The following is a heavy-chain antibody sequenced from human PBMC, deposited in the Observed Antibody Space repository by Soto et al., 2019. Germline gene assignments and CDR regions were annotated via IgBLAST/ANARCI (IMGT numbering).Heavy chain of an antibody. J-gene: IGHJ3*02. CDR1: GFTFSTSW. D-gene: IGHD3-9*01. V-gene: IGHV3-7*01. Sequence: VQLVESGGGLVQPGGSLRLSCLASGFTFSTSWMTWVRQAPGKGLEWVANMKGDGSKENYVDSVKGRFTISRDNAKNSLFLQMNSLRDEDTALYYCARDLIYGVSTVYYDVFDTWGQGTMVTVSP. CDR2: MKGDGSKE. CDR3: ARDLIYGVSTVYYDVFDT.